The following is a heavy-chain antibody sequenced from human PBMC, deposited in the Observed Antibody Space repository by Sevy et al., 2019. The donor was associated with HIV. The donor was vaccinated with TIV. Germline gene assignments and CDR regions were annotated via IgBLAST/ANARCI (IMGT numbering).Heavy chain of an antibody. J-gene: IGHJ5*02. CDR1: GGSISSGSYY. CDR2: IYTSGST. V-gene: IGHV4-61*02. D-gene: IGHD4-17*01. Sequence: SETLSLTCTVSGGSISSGSYYWNWIRQPAGKGLEWIGRIYTSGSTNYNPSLKSRVTISVDTSKNQFSLKLSSVTAADTAVYYCAREVTMTTVTTGVGWFDPWGQGTLVTVSS. CDR3: AREVTMTTVTTGVGWFDP.